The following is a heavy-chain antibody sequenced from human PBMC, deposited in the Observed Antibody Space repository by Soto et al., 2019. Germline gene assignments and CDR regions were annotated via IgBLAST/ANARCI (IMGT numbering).Heavy chain of an antibody. D-gene: IGHD1-20*01. Sequence: GGSLRLSCAASGFTFSSYGMHWVRQAPGKGLEWVAVISYDGSNKYYADSVKGRFTISRDNSKNTLYLQMNSLRAEDTAVYYCAIPIESLEPGITGTTVFDYWGQGTLVTVSS. J-gene: IGHJ4*02. V-gene: IGHV3-30*03. CDR1: GFTFSSYG. CDR2: ISYDGSNK. CDR3: AIPIESLEPGITGTTVFDY.